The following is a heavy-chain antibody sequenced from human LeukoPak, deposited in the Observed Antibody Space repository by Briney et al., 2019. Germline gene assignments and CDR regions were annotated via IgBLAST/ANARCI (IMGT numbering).Heavy chain of an antibody. CDR3: ARDQGIAAAGVPKSHYGMDV. V-gene: IGHV3-33*01. D-gene: IGHD6-13*01. CDR1: GFTFSSYG. Sequence: GGSLRLSCAASGFTFSSYGMHWVRQAPGKGLEWVAVIWYDGSNKYYADSVKGRFTISRDNSKNTLYLQMNSLRAKDTAVYYCARDQGIAAAGVPKSHYGMDVWGQGTTVTVSS. J-gene: IGHJ6*02. CDR2: IWYDGSNK.